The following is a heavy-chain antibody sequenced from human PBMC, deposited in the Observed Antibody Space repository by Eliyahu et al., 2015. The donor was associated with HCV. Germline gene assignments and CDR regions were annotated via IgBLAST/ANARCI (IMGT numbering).Heavy chain of an antibody. Sequence: EVQLVESGGGLVKPGGSLRLSCAASGFTFXNAWMSWVRQAPGKGLEGVGRIKSKTDGGTTDYAAPVKGRFTISRDDSKNTLYLQMNSLKTEDTAVYYCTTAWYSSSWYYFDYWGQGTLVTVSS. J-gene: IGHJ4*02. CDR3: TTAWYSSSWYYFDY. V-gene: IGHV3-15*01. CDR2: IKSKTDGGTT. D-gene: IGHD6-13*01. CDR1: GFTFXNAW.